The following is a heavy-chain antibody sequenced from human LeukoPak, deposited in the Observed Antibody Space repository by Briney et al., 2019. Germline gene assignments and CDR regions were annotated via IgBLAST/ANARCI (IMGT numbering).Heavy chain of an antibody. V-gene: IGHV4-34*01. J-gene: IGHJ4*02. Sequence: PSETLSLTCAVYGGSFSGYSWSWIRQPPGKGLEWIGEINQSGSTNYNPSLESRVTISADTSKNQFSLKLSSVTAADTAVYYCASRYCSRGICSSDFDYWGQGTLVTVSS. CDR1: GGSFSGYS. D-gene: IGHD2-15*01. CDR2: INQSGST. CDR3: ASRYCSRGICSSDFDY.